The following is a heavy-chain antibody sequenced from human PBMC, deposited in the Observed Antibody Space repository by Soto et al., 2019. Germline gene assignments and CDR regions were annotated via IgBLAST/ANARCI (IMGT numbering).Heavy chain of an antibody. CDR2: VSYDGSNK. V-gene: IGHV3-30*18. CDR3: AKVFTWELSGYFQH. CDR1: GFTFSSYG. Sequence: QVQLVESGGGVVQPGRSLRLSCAASGFTFSSYGMHWVRQAPGKGLEWVAVVSYDGSNKYYADSVKGRFTISRDNSKNTRYLQMNSLRAEDTAVYYCAKVFTWELSGYFQHWGRGTLVTVSS. J-gene: IGHJ1*01. D-gene: IGHD1-7*01.